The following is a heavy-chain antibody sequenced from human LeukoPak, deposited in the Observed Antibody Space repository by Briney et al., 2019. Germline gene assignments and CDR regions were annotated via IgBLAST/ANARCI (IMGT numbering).Heavy chain of an antibody. CDR3: ARSTLAPDAFDI. V-gene: IGHV3-11*03. CDR1: GFTFSLYY. CDR2: ISDSSTYT. D-gene: IGHD1-1*01. J-gene: IGHJ3*02. Sequence: GGSLRLSCAASGFTFSLYYMNWIRQAPGKGLEWLSYISDSSTYTNYADSVKGRFTISRDNAKNSLYLQMNSLRAEDTAVYYCARSTLAPDAFDIWGRGTMVTVSS.